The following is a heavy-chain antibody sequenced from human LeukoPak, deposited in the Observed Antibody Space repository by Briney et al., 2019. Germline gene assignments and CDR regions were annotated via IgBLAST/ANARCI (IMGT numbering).Heavy chain of an antibody. CDR2: ITGSGGGT. D-gene: IGHD4-17*01. Sequence: GGSLRLSCAASEFTFDNYAMIWVRQAPEKGLEWVSAITGSGGGTYYADSVKGRFTISRDNSKNTLYLQMNGLRADDTAVYYCAKDPNGDFIGAFDFWGQGTMVTVSS. J-gene: IGHJ3*01. CDR3: AKDPNGDFIGAFDF. CDR1: EFTFDNYA. V-gene: IGHV3-23*01.